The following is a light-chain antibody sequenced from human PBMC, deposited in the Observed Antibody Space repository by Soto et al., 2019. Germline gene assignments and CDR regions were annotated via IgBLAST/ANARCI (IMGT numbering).Light chain of an antibody. V-gene: IGLV2-11*01. Sequence: QSALNQPRSVSGSPGQSVTISCTGTSNDVCGYNFVSWYQQHPGKVPKLFIYDVSRRPSGVPDRFSGSKSGNTASLTISGLQAEDEADYYCSSYAGSYTLVFGGGTKLTVL. CDR3: SSYAGSYTLV. CDR2: DVS. J-gene: IGLJ2*01. CDR1: SNDVCGYNF.